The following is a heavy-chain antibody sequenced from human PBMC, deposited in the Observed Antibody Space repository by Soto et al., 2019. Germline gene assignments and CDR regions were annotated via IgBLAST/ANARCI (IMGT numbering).Heavy chain of an antibody. D-gene: IGHD2-15*01. CDR2: ISSSSSYI. J-gene: IGHJ5*02. Sequence: GGSLRLSCAASGSTFSSYSMNWVRQAPGKGLEWVSSISSSSSYIYYADSVKGRFTISRDNAKNSLYLQMNSLRAEDTAVYYCARDLLCSGGSCYRPWFDPWGQGTLVTVSS. CDR1: GSTFSSYS. CDR3: ARDLLCSGGSCYRPWFDP. V-gene: IGHV3-21*01.